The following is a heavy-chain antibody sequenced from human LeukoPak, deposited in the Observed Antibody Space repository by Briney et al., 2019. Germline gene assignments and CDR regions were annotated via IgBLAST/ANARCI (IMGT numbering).Heavy chain of an antibody. J-gene: IGHJ4*02. CDR2: IYHSGST. CDR1: GGSISSGGYY. CDR3: ARDSLYMVRGVIMH. Sequence: SQTLSLTCTVSGGSISSGGYYWSWIRQPPGKGLEWIGYIYHSGSTYYNPSLKSRVTISVDRSKNQFSLKLSSVTAADTAVYYCARDSLYMVRGVIMHWGQGTLVTVSS. V-gene: IGHV4-30-2*01. D-gene: IGHD3-10*01.